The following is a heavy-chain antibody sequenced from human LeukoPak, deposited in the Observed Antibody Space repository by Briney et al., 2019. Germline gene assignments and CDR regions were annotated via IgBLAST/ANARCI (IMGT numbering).Heavy chain of an antibody. Sequence: SETLSLTCAVSGGSISSSNWWSWIRQPPGKGLEWIGSIYYSGSTYYNPSLKSRVTISVDTSKNQFSLKLSSVTAADTAVYYCARLNYYYYYMDVWGKGTTVTISS. CDR1: GGSISSSNW. CDR3: ARLNYYYYYMDV. J-gene: IGHJ6*03. CDR2: IYYSGST. V-gene: IGHV4-39*01.